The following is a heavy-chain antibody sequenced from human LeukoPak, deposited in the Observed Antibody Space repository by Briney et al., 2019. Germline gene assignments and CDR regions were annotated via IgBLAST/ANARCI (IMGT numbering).Heavy chain of an antibody. J-gene: IGHJ6*04. Sequence: GGSLRLSCAASGFTFSSYSMNWVRQAPGKGLEWVSYISSSSSTIYYADSVKGRFTISRDNAKNSLYLQMNSLRAEDTAVYYCASFFSFFSSPGCYESSYYYYYGRDVWAKGPRVTVP. CDR1: GFTFSSYS. D-gene: IGHD2-2*01. CDR3: ASFFSFFSSPGCYESSYYYYYGRDV. V-gene: IGHV3-48*01. CDR2: ISSSSSTI.